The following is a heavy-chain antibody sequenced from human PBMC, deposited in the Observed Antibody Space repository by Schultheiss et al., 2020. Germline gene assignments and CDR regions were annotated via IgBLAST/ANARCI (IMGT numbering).Heavy chain of an antibody. CDR2: IYYSGST. CDR1: GGSISSSGYY. J-gene: IGHJ4*02. CDR3: ARLSGAYGRDCDN. D-gene: IGHD1-26*01. Sequence: SQTLSLTCTVSGGSISSSGYYGSRLRQHPGKGLEWIGYIYYSGSTYYNPSLKSRVTISVDTSKNQFSLKLSSVTAADTAVYYCARLSGAYGRDCDNWGQGTLVTVSS. V-gene: IGHV4-31*03.